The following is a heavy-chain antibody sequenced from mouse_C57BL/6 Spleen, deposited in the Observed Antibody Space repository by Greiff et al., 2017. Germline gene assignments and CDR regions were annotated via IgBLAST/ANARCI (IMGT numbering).Heavy chain of an antibody. D-gene: IGHD1-1*01. CDR1: GYTFTDYE. V-gene: IGHV1-15*01. CDR2: IDPETGGT. J-gene: IGHJ4*01. CDR3: TRRGITTVYGAMDY. Sequence: VQLQQSGAELVRPGASVTLSCKASGYTFTDYEMHWVKQTPVHGLEWIGAIDPETGGTAYNQKFKGKAILTADKSSSTAYMELRSLTSEDSAVYYCTRRGITTVYGAMDYWGQGTSVTVSS.